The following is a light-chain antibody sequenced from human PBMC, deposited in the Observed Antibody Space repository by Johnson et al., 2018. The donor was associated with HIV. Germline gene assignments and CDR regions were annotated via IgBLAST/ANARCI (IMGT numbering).Light chain of an antibody. V-gene: IGLV1-51*01. J-gene: IGLJ1*01. CDR2: DNN. CDR3: GTWVSSLSARDV. CDR1: SSNIGNNY. Sequence: QSVLTQPPSVSAAPGQKVTISCSGSSSNIGNNYVSWYQQLPGTAPKLLIYDNNKRPSGIPDRFSGSKSGTSATLGITGLQTGDEADYYCGTWVSSLSARDVFGTGTKVTGL.